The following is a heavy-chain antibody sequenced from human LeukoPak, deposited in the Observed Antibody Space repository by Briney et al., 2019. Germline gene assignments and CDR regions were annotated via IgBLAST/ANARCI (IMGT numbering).Heavy chain of an antibody. CDR1: GGSISSSSYY. CDR2: IYYSGGT. Sequence: PSETLSLTCTVSGGSISSSSYYWGWIRQPPGKGLEWIGSIYYSGGTYYNPSLKSRVTISVDTSKNRFSLKLSSVTAADTAVYYCARTPLGVNIVVVPAAHFDYWGQGTLVTVSS. CDR3: ARTPLGVNIVVVPAAHFDY. J-gene: IGHJ4*02. D-gene: IGHD2-2*01. V-gene: IGHV4-39*01.